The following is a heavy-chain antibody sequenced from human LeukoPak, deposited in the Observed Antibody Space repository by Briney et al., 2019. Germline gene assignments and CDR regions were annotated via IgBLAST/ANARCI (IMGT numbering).Heavy chain of an antibody. CDR1: GGSISNYF. CDR3: ARSHSSDWSDFDY. D-gene: IGHD6-19*01. Sequence: PSETLSPTCSVSGGSISNYFWSWIRQPPGKGLEWIGYIYSGGNTKYNPSLKSRVTISVDTSKNQFSLKLSSVTAADTAVYYCARSHSSDWSDFDYWGQGTLVTVSS. V-gene: IGHV4-59*01. CDR2: IYSGGNT. J-gene: IGHJ4*02.